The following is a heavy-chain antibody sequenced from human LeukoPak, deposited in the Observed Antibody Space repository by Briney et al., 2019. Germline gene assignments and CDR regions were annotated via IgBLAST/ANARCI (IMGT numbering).Heavy chain of an antibody. V-gene: IGHV1-2*02. Sequence: ASVKVSCKASGSTFTGYYMDWVRQAPGQGLEWMGWINPNSGGTNYAQKFQGRVTMTRDTSISTAYMELSRLRSDDTAVYYCARYTSGRLNPGFYHYYMDVWGKGTTVTVSS. J-gene: IGHJ6*03. CDR3: ARYTSGRLNPGFYHYYMDV. D-gene: IGHD6-19*01. CDR2: INPNSGGT. CDR1: GSTFTGYY.